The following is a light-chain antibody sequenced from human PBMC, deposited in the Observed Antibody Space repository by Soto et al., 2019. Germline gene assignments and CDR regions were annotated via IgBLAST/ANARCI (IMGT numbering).Light chain of an antibody. V-gene: IGKV3-15*01. CDR2: GAS. CDR3: QQYNNWPRT. CDR1: QSVSST. Sequence: EIVMTQSPATLSVSPGERATLSCRASQSVSSTLAWYQQKPGQAPRLLIYGASTRATAIPARFSGSGSGTEFTLTISSLQSEDFAVYYCQQYNNWPRTLGQGTKVDNK. J-gene: IGKJ1*01.